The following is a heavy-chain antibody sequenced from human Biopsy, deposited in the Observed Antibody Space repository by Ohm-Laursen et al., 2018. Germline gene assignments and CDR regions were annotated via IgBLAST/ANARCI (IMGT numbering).Heavy chain of an antibody. V-gene: IGHV4-59*02. J-gene: IGHJ3*02. Sequence: SETLSLTCRVSGGSVGDYFLSWIRLAPGKRPEWIGYTYYRGTSENNPSLRSRVTTSVDISRNQFFLNMKSVTGADTAVYYCAAFPFSGGPAFDIWGQGTTVIVSS. CDR3: AAFPFSGGPAFDI. CDR1: GGSVGDYF. D-gene: IGHD2/OR15-2a*01. CDR2: TYYRGTS.